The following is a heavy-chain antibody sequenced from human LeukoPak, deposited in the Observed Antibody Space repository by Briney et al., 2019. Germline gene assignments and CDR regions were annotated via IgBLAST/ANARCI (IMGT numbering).Heavy chain of an antibody. CDR3: AGSFSESYHSAFEN. CDR1: GGSISSGDYY. Sequence: SENLSLTCTVSGGSISSGDYYWSWIRQPPGKGLEWIGYIYYSGSTYYNPSLKSRVTISVDTSKNQFSLKLSSVTAADTAVYYCAGSFSESYHSAFENWGQGTMVTVSS. J-gene: IGHJ3*02. D-gene: IGHD1-26*01. V-gene: IGHV4-30-4*08. CDR2: IYYSGST.